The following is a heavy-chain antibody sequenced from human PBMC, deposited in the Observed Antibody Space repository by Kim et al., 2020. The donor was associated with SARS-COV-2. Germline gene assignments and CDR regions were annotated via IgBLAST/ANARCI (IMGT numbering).Heavy chain of an antibody. CDR1: VGSFSGYY. CDR2: INHSGST. V-gene: IGHV4-34*01. CDR3: ARNRGKDY. Sequence: SETLSLTCAVYVGSFSGYYWSWIRQPPGKGLEWIGEINHSGSTNYNPSLKSQVTISADTSTNQFSLKLTSVTAADTDMDYCARNRGKDYWGQGILVTVS. D-gene: IGHD3-16*01. J-gene: IGHJ4*02.